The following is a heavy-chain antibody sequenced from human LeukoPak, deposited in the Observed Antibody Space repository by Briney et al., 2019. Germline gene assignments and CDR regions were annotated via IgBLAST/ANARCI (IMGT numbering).Heavy chain of an antibody. J-gene: IGHJ4*02. CDR2: ISSNGGST. Sequence: GGSLRLSCAASGFTFSSYAMHWVRQAPGKGLEYVSAISSNGGSTYYANSVKGRFTISRDNSKNTLYLQMGSLRAEDMAVYYCARADSGSYYGAFDYWGQGTLVTVSS. CDR1: GFTFSSYA. CDR3: ARADSGSYYGAFDY. D-gene: IGHD1-26*01. V-gene: IGHV3-64*01.